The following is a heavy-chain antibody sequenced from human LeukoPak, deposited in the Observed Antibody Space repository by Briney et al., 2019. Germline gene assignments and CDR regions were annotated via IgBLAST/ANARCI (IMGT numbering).Heavy chain of an antibody. CDR3: ARADCGGDCYQFTLPSRTGARPYGMDV. J-gene: IGHJ6*02. D-gene: IGHD2-21*02. Sequence: PGRSLRLSCAASGFTFSSYGMHWVRQAPGKGLEWVVVIWYDGSKKYYADSVKGRFTISRDNSKNTLYLQMNSLRAEDTAVYYCARADCGGDCYQFTLPSRTGARPYGMDVWGQRTTVTVSS. V-gene: IGHV3-33*01. CDR1: GFTFSSYG. CDR2: IWYDGSKK.